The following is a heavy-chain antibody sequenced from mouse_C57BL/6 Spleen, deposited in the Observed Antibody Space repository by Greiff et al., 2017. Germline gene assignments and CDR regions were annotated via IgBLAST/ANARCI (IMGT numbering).Heavy chain of an antibody. CDR3: ARGGDSSGPWFAY. CDR1: GYTFTSYW. CDR2: IDPSDSYT. Sequence: QVQLQQPGAELVRPGTSVKLSCKASGYTFTSYWMHWVKQRPGQGLEWIGVIDPSDSYTNYNQKFKGKATLTVDTSSSTAYMQLSSLTSEDSAVYYCARGGDSSGPWFAYWGQGTLVTVSA. J-gene: IGHJ3*01. D-gene: IGHD3-2*02. V-gene: IGHV1-59*01.